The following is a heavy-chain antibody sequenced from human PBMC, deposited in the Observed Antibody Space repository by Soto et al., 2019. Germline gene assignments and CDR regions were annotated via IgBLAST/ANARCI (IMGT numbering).Heavy chain of an antibody. CDR2: IYYIENT. D-gene: IGHD4-17*01. CDR3: ATHPPYGPLDH. CDR1: GGSISSSSNH. Sequence: QLQLQESGPGLVKPSETLSLTCTVSGGSISSSSNHWGWIRQPPGKGLEWIGNIYYIENTYYNRSLKSRVTISVDTSKNQVSLRLASVTAADTAVYYCATHPPYGPLDHWGQGTLVTVSS. J-gene: IGHJ4*02. V-gene: IGHV4-39*01.